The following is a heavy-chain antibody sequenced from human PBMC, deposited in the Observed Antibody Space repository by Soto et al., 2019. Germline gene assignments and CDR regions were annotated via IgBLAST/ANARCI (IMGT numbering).Heavy chain of an antibody. V-gene: IGHV3-48*03. CDR1: GFPFRSYE. CDR3: AILDFGDYLLSYGVDV. D-gene: IGHD4-17*01. J-gene: IGHJ6*02. Sequence: EVQLVESGGALVHPGGSLRLSCAVSGFPFRSYEMNWVRQAPGKGPEWVSYITSSSDAIYYAASVKGRFTVSRDNAKNSLYLQIDSLRAEDTAVYYCAILDFGDYLLSYGVDVWGQGTTVTVSS. CDR2: ITSSSDAI.